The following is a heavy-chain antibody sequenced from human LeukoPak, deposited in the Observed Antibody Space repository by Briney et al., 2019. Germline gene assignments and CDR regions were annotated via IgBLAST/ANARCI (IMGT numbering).Heavy chain of an antibody. CDR3: ASLTYSSSWYDYYGMDV. V-gene: IGHV4-34*01. J-gene: IGHJ6*02. CDR2: INHSGST. D-gene: IGHD6-13*01. CDR1: GGSFSGYY. Sequence: SETLSLTCAVYGGSFSGYYWSWIRQPPGKGLEWIGVINHSGSTNYNPSLKSRVTISVDTSKNQFSLKLSSVTAADTAVYYCASLTYSSSWYDYYGMDVWGQGTTVTVSS.